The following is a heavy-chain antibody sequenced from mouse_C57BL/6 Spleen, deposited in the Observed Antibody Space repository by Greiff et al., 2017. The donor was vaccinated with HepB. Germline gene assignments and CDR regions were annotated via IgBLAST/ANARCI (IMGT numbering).Heavy chain of an antibody. CDR2: IYPGSGST. J-gene: IGHJ1*03. V-gene: IGHV1-55*01. Sequence: QVQLKQPGAELVKPGASAKMSCKASGYTFTSYWITWVKQRPGQGLEWIGDIYPGSGSTNYNEKFKSKATLTVDTSSSTAYMQLSSLTSEDSAVYYCARSPRWYFDVWGTGTTVTVSS. CDR1: GYTFTSYW. CDR3: ARSPRWYFDV.